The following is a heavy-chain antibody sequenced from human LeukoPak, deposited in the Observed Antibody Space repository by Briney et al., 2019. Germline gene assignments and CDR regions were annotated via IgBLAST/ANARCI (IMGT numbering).Heavy chain of an antibody. CDR3: ARDVITIFGVVIPKPYYFDY. CDR1: GYTFTSYA. V-gene: IGHV1-69*04. J-gene: IGHJ4*02. CDR2: IIPILGIA. Sequence: SVKVSCKASGYTFTSYAISWVRQAPGQGLEWMGRIIPILGIANYAQKFQGRVTITADKSTSTAYMELSSLRSEDTAVYYCARDVITIFGVVIPKPYYFDYWGQGTLVTVSS. D-gene: IGHD3-3*01.